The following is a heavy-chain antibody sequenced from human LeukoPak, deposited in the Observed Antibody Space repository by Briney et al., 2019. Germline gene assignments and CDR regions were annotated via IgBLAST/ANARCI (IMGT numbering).Heavy chain of an antibody. D-gene: IGHD2-2*01. CDR3: ARSLYCSSTSCYYYGMDV. CDR2: INHSGST. CDR1: GGSFSGYY. Sequence: SQTLSLTCAVYGGSFSGYYWSWIRQPPGKGLEGIGEINHSGSTNYNPSLKSRVTISVDTSKNQFSLKLSSVTAADTAVYYCARSLYCSSTSCYYYGMDVWGQGTTVTVSS. J-gene: IGHJ6*02. V-gene: IGHV4-34*01.